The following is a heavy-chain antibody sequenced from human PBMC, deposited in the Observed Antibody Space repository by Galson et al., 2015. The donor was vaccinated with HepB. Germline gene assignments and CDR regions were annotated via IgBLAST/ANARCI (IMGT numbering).Heavy chain of an antibody. CDR2: IWYDGSNK. J-gene: IGHJ4*02. D-gene: IGHD3-16*01. CDR1: GFTFSSYG. CDR3: AKDSGSGMITFGGVIHY. V-gene: IGHV3-33*06. Sequence: SLRLSCAASGFTFSSYGMHWVRQAPGKGLEWVAVIWYDGSNKYYADSVKGRFTISRDNSKNTLYLQMNSLRAEDTALYYCAKDSGSGMITFGGVIHYWGQGTLVTVSS.